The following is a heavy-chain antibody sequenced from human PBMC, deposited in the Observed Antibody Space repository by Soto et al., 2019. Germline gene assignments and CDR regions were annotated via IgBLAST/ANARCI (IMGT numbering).Heavy chain of an antibody. D-gene: IGHD4-17*01. V-gene: IGHV1-24*01. J-gene: IGHJ4*02. CDR3: ATWGSTTVTMTIDY. Sequence: ASVKVSCKVSGYTLTELSMHWVRQAPGKGLEWMGGFDPEDGETIYAQKFQGRVTMTEDTSTDTAYMELSSLRSEDTAVYYCATWGSTTVTMTIDYWGQGTLVTVPQ. CDR2: FDPEDGET. CDR1: GYTLTELS.